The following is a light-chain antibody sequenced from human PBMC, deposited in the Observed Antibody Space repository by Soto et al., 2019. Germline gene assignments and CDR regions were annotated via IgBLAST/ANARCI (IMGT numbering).Light chain of an antibody. V-gene: IGKV3-15*01. J-gene: IGKJ2*01. CDR2: GAS. CDR1: QSVVRD. CDR3: QQYNNWYT. Sequence: EIVMTQSPVTLSVSPGERATVSCRASQSVVRDLAWYQQKPGQAPRLLIYGASTRATGVPARFIGSGSGTEFTLTISSLQSEDFAVYYCQQYNNWYTFGQGTKLEI.